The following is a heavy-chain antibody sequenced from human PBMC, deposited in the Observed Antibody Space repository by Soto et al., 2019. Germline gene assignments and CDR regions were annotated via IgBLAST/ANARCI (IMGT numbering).Heavy chain of an antibody. J-gene: IGHJ4*02. Sequence: SVKVSCKASGGTFSGYAISWVRQAPGRGLEWMGGIIPIFGTANYAQKFQGRVTITADESTSTAYMELSSLRSEDTAVYYCARAGPYDYVWGSYHFDYWGQGTLVTVSS. V-gene: IGHV1-69*13. D-gene: IGHD3-16*02. CDR2: IIPIFGTA. CDR1: GGTFSGYA. CDR3: ARAGPYDYVWGSYHFDY.